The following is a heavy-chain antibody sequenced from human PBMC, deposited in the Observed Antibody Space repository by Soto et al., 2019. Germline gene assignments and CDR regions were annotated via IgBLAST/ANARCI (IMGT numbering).Heavy chain of an antibody. D-gene: IGHD5-18*01. CDR2: IYYSGST. V-gene: IGHV4-31*03. J-gene: IGHJ4*02. CDR3: ARARGYSYGSNGFDY. Sequence: SETLSLTCTVSGGPISSGGYYWSWIRQHPGKGLEWIGYIYYSGSTYYNPSLKSRVTISVDTSKNQFSLKLSSVTAADTAVYYCARARGYSYGSNGFDYWGQGTLVTVSS. CDR1: GGPISSGGYY.